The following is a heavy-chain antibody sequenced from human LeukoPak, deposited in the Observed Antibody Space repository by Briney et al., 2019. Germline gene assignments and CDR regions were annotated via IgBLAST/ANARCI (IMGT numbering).Heavy chain of an antibody. V-gene: IGHV1-69*05. CDR1: GYTFTGYY. Sequence: GASVKASCKASGYTFTGYYMHWVRQAPGQGLEWMGRIIPIFGTANYAQKFQGRVTITTDESTSTAYMELSSLRSEDTAVYYCAVSPRGYYDSSGYSYHDAFDIWGQGTMVTVSS. D-gene: IGHD3-22*01. J-gene: IGHJ3*02. CDR3: AVSPRGYYDSSGYSYHDAFDI. CDR2: IIPIFGTA.